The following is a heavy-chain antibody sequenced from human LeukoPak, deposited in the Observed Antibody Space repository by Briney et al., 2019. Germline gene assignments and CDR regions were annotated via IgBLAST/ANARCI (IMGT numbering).Heavy chain of an antibody. V-gene: IGHV1-18*01. D-gene: IGHD6-13*01. CDR3: ARHRISSSWYPMGFQH. J-gene: IGHJ1*01. Sequence: ASVKASCKASGYTFTSYGISWVRQAPGQGLEWMGWISAYNGNTNYAQKLQGRVTMTTDTSTSTAYMELRSLRSDDTAVYYCARHRISSSWYPMGFQHWGQGTLVTVSS. CDR1: GYTFTSYG. CDR2: ISAYNGNT.